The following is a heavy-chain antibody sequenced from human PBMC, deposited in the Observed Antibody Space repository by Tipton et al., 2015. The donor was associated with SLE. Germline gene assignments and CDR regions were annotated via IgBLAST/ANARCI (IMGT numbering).Heavy chain of an antibody. CDR1: GGSISSYY. CDR2: IYYSGST. CDR3: ARGSIAAPHWYFDL. D-gene: IGHD6-6*01. V-gene: IGHV4-59*01. J-gene: IGHJ2*01. Sequence: LRLSCTVSGGSISSYYWSWIRQPPGKGLEWIGYIYYSGSTNYNPSLKSRVTISVDTSKNQFSLKLSSVTAADTAVYNCARGSIAAPHWYFDLWGRGTLVTVSS.